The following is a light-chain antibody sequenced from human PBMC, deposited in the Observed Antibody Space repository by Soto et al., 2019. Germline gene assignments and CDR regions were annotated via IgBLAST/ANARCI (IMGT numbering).Light chain of an antibody. CDR2: SNN. CDR1: SSNIGSNT. CDR3: AAWDDSLNGVV. J-gene: IGLJ2*01. V-gene: IGLV1-44*01. Sequence: QLVLTQPPSASGTPGQRVTISGSGSSSNIGSNTVNCYQQLPGTAPKLLIYSNNQLPSGVPDRFSGSKSGTSASLAISGLQSEDEADYYCAAWDDSLNGVVFGGWTKLTVL.